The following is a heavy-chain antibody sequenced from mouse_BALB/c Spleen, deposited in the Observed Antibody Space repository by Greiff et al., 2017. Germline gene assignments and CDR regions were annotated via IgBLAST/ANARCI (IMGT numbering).Heavy chain of an antibody. CDR3: ARDLPYYGRKPYYAMDY. Sequence: EVQLQESGPELVKPGASVKMSCKASGYTFTDYYMDWVKQSHGESFEWIGRVNPYNGGTSYNQKFKGKATLTVDKSSSTAYMELNSLTSEDSAVYYCARDLPYYGRKPYYAMDYWGQGTSVTVSS. V-gene: IGHV1-19*01. CDR2: VNPYNGGT. CDR1: GYTFTDYY. D-gene: IGHD1-1*01. J-gene: IGHJ4*01.